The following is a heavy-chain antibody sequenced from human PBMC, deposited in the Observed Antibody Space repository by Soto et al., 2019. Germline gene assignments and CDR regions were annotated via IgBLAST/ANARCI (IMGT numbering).Heavy chain of an antibody. CDR1: GGSISSGDYY. J-gene: IGHJ4*02. Sequence: QVQLQESRPGLVTPSQTLSLTCTVSGGSISSGDYYWSWIRQPPGKGLEWIGYIYYSGSTYYNPTLKSAVTISVDTSKNQFSLKLSSVTAADTAVSYCVKVVDGDRFDYWGQGTLVTVSS. D-gene: IGHD4-17*01. CDR3: VKVVDGDRFDY. V-gene: IGHV4-30-4*01. CDR2: IYYSGST.